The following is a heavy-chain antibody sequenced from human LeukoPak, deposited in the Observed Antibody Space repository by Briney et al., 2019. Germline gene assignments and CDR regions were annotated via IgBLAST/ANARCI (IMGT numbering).Heavy chain of an antibody. CDR1: GYTFTGYY. CDR2: INPNSGGT. J-gene: IGHJ5*02. CDR3: AKTGFLEWLSPGYNWFDP. D-gene: IGHD3-3*01. Sequence: ASVKVSCKASGYTFTGYYMHWVRQAPGQGLEWMGWINPNSGGTNYAQKFQGRVTMTRDTSISTAYMELSRLRSDDTAVYYCAKTGFLEWLSPGYNWFDPWGQGTLVTVSS. V-gene: IGHV1-2*02.